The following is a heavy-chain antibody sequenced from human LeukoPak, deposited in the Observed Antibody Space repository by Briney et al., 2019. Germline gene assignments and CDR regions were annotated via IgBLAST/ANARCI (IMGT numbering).Heavy chain of an antibody. CDR3: ARESVAGTVYYYYMDV. Sequence: ASVKVSCKASGGTFSSSAISWVRQAPGQGLEWMGGIIPIFGSANYAQKFQGRVTITADKSTSTDYMELSSLRSEDTAVYYCARESVAGTVYYYYMDVWGKGTTVTVSS. J-gene: IGHJ6*03. CDR2: IIPIFGSA. CDR1: GGTFSSSA. D-gene: IGHD6-19*01. V-gene: IGHV1-69*06.